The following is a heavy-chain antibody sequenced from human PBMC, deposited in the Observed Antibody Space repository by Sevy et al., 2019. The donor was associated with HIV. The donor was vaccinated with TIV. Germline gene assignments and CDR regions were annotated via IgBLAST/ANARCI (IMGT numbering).Heavy chain of an antibody. V-gene: IGHV3-21*01. Sequence: LGGSLRLSCAASGFTFSSYSMNWVRQAPGKGLEWVSSISSSSSYIYYADSVKGRFTISRDNAKNSLYLQMNSLRAEDTAVYYCARVKGGGYPNWGQGTLVTVSS. CDR1: GFTFSSYS. CDR2: ISSSSSYI. CDR3: ARVKGGGYPN. J-gene: IGHJ4*02. D-gene: IGHD5-12*01.